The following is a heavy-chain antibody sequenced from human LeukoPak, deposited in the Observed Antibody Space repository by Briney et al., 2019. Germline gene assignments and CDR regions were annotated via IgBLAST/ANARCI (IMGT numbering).Heavy chain of an antibody. J-gene: IGHJ6*03. CDR1: GFTVSSNY. V-gene: IGHV3-66*01. D-gene: IGHD3-10*01. CDR2: IYSGGST. CDR3: ARDLQDYYGSGSYYSYYYYMDV. Sequence: GSLRLSCAASGFTVSSNYMSWVRQAPGKGLEWVSIIYSGGSTYYADSVKGRFTISRDNSKNTLYLQMNSLRAEDTAVYYCARDLQDYYGSGSYYSYYYYMDVWGKGTTVTISS.